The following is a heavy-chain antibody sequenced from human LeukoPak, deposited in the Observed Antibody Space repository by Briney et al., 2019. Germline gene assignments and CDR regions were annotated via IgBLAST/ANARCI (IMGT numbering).Heavy chain of an antibody. CDR1: GFMFSTYD. Sequence: GGSLRLSCAASGFMFSTYDMHWVRQPTGKGLEWVSGIGTAGDTYYPGSVKGRFTISRENAKNSLYLQMNSLRAGDTAVYYCARGRHYGSGSPYWFDPWGQGILVTVSS. CDR2: IGTAGDT. J-gene: IGHJ5*02. D-gene: IGHD3-10*01. V-gene: IGHV3-13*01. CDR3: ARGRHYGSGSPYWFDP.